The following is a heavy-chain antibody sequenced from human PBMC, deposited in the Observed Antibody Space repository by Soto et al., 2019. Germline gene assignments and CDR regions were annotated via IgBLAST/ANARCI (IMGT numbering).Heavy chain of an antibody. Sequence: ASVKVSCKASGYTFTGYYMHWVRQAPGQGLEWMGWINPNSGGTNYAQKFQGWVTMTRDTSISTAYMELSRLRSDDTAVYYCARDSLDYGVVFDIWGQGTMVPVSS. J-gene: IGHJ3*02. CDR2: INPNSGGT. CDR1: GYTFTGYY. V-gene: IGHV1-2*04. D-gene: IGHD4-17*01. CDR3: ARDSLDYGVVFDI.